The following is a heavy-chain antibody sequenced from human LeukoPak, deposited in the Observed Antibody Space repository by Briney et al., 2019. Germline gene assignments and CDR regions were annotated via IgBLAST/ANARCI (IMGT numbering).Heavy chain of an antibody. Sequence: ASVKVSCKASGYTFTSYGISWVRQAPGQGLEWMGWISAYNGNTNYAQKLQGRVTMTTDTSTSTVYMELRSLGSDDTAVYYCARARGRSSGYTSTDYWGQGTLITVSS. J-gene: IGHJ4*02. D-gene: IGHD3-22*01. V-gene: IGHV1-18*01. CDR3: ARARGRSSGYTSTDY. CDR2: ISAYNGNT. CDR1: GYTFTSYG.